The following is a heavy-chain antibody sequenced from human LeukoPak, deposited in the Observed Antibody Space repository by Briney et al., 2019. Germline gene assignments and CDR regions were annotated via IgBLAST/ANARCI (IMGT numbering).Heavy chain of an antibody. D-gene: IGHD3-16*02. CDR1: GFTFSSYA. J-gene: IGHJ4*02. CDR2: ISGSGGST. V-gene: IGHV3-23*01. Sequence: GGSLRLSCAASGFTFSSYAMSWVRQAPGKGLEGVSAISGSGGSTYYADSVKGRFTISRDNSKNTLYLQMNSLRAEDTAVYYCAKRKADYVWGSYRKNYFDYWGQGTLVTVSS. CDR3: AKRKADYVWGSYRKNYFDY.